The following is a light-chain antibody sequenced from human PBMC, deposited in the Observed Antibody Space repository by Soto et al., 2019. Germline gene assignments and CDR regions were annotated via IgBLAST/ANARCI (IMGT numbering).Light chain of an antibody. Sequence: DIQMTQSPSTLSASVGDRATITCRASLNIREELDWYQQKPGKAPKRLIYDTTTLQSWVPSRFSGDGSGTELTLTISSLQSEDVSTYLCLQHTASPWTVGQGTKL. V-gene: IGKV1-17*01. J-gene: IGKJ1*01. CDR3: LQHTASPWT. CDR1: LNIREE. CDR2: DTT.